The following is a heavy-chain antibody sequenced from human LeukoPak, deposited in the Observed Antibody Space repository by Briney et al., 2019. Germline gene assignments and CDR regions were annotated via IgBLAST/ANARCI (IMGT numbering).Heavy chain of an antibody. J-gene: IGHJ5*02. CDR1: GFTFSSYA. CDR3: ARTMASMVAALGWFDP. V-gene: IGHV3-30-3*01. Sequence: PGGSLRLSCAASGFTFSSYAMPWVRQASGKGLEWVAVISYDGSNKYYADSVKGRFTISRDNSKNTLYLQMNSLRAEDTAVYYCARTMASMVAALGWFDPWGQGTLVTVSS. D-gene: IGHD2-15*01. CDR2: ISYDGSNK.